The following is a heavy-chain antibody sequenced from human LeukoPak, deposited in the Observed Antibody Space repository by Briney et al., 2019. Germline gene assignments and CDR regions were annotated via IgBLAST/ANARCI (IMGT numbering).Heavy chain of an antibody. Sequence: SETLSLTCTVSGYSISSGYYWGWIRQPPGKGLEWIGSIYHSGSTYYNPSLKSRVTISVDTSKNQFSLKLSSVTAADTAVYYCARAGRFLAPGWFDPWGQGTLVTVSS. CDR1: GYSISSGYY. D-gene: IGHD3-3*01. CDR2: IYHSGST. J-gene: IGHJ5*02. CDR3: ARAGRFLAPGWFDP. V-gene: IGHV4-38-2*02.